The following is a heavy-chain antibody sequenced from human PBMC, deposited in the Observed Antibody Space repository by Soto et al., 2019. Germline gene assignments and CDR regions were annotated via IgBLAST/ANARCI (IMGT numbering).Heavy chain of an antibody. V-gene: IGHV1-69*13. CDR1: GGTFSSYA. Sequence: AASVKVSCKASGGTFSSYAISWVRQAPGQGLEWMGGIIPIFGTANYAQKFQGRVTITADESTSTAYMELSSLRSEDTAVYYCARDRFGRFGELSGSFDYWGQGTLVTVSS. CDR3: ARDRFGRFGELSGSFDY. CDR2: IIPIFGTA. D-gene: IGHD3-10*01. J-gene: IGHJ4*02.